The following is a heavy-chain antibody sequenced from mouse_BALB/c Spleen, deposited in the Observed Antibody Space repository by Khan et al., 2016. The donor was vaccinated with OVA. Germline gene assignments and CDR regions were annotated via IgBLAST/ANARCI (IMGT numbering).Heavy chain of an antibody. Sequence: VQLQQSGAELAKPGASVKMSCKASDYTFTNYWMHWVKQRPGQGLEWIGYINPSTDYTEYNQKFKDKATLTADKSSSTAYMQLSSLTSEDSAVYYWVNHGSSSAWFTYWGQGTLVTVSA. CDR2: INPSTDYT. V-gene: IGHV1-7*01. CDR1: DYTFTNYW. J-gene: IGHJ3*01. CDR3: VNHGSSSAWFTY. D-gene: IGHD1-1*01.